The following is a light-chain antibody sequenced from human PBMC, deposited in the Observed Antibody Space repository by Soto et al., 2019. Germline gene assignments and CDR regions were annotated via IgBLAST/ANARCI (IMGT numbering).Light chain of an antibody. V-gene: IGKV1-5*01. CDR3: QQYDTYPGT. CDR1: QSVSVW. CDR2: AAS. J-gene: IGKJ1*01. Sequence: DIQMTQSPSTLSASVGDRLTITCRASQSVSVWLAWYQQRPGKAPSLLIYAASNLGSGVPSRFSGSGAGTEFALTISSLQPDDFATYYCQQYDTYPGTFGQGTMLEIK.